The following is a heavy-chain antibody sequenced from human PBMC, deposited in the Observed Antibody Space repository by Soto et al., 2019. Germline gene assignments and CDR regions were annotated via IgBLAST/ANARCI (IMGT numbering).Heavy chain of an antibody. J-gene: IGHJ6*02. CDR2: IWYDGSNK. Sequence: PGGSLSLSCAASGFTFSSYGMHWVRQAPGKGLEWVAVIWYDGSNKYYADSVKGRFTISRGNSKNTLYLQMNSLRAEDTAVYYCARGMVRNYYYGMDVWGQGTTVTVSS. V-gene: IGHV3-33*01. D-gene: IGHD3-10*01. CDR1: GFTFSSYG. CDR3: ARGMVRNYYYGMDV.